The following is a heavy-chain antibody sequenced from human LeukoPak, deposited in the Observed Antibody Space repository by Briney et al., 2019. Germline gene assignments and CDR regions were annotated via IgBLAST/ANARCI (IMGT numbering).Heavy chain of an antibody. J-gene: IGHJ4*02. Sequence: ASVKVSCKASGYTFTGYYMHWVRQAPGQGREWMGRINPNSGGTNYAQKFQGRVTMTRDTSISTAYMELSRLRSDDTAVYYCARGGLTSIAARISFDYWGQGTLVTVSS. V-gene: IGHV1-2*06. D-gene: IGHD6-6*01. CDR3: ARGGLTSIAARISFDY. CDR2: INPNSGGT. CDR1: GYTFTGYY.